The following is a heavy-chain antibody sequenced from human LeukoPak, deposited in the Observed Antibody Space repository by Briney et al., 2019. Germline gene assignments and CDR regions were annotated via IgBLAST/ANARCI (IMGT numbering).Heavy chain of an antibody. D-gene: IGHD2-8*01. J-gene: IGHJ5*02. CDR1: GGSISNGNYY. V-gene: IGHV4-39*01. CDR2: IHYRSCT. CDR3: ARQTNQGALMVFDP. Sequence: PSETLSLTCTVSGGSISNGNYYLGWVRQPPGKGLEWIGTIHYRSCTYFTPSLKRRVTISLDTSKNQFSLKLNSVTAADTALYYCARQTNQGALMVFDPWGQGTLVTVSS.